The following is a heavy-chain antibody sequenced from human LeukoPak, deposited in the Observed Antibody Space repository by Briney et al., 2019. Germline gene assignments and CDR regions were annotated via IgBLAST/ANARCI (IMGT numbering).Heavy chain of an antibody. J-gene: IGHJ4*02. CDR1: GFSFTTYW. V-gene: IGHV3-74*01. CDR2: INTDGSDT. Sequence: GGSLRLSCVASGFSFTTYWMDWVRQVPGKGLEWVSLINTDGSDTRYTDSVKGRFTISRDNAKNTLYLQMNSLRAEDTAMYYCATLSQTLPLDYWGQGAQVTVSS. CDR3: ATLSQTLPLDY.